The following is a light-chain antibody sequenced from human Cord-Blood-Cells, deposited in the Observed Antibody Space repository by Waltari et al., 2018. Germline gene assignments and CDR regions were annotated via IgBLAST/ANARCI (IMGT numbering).Light chain of an antibody. Sequence: DIQMTQSPSSLSASVGDRVTITCQASQDISNYLNWYQQKPGKAPKLQIYDTSNLETGVPSRFSGSGSGTDFTFTISSLQPEDIEKYYCQQHDNLPPQFTFGPGTKVDIK. J-gene: IGKJ3*01. CDR2: DTS. CDR3: QQHDNLPPQFT. CDR1: QDISNY. V-gene: IGKV1-33*01.